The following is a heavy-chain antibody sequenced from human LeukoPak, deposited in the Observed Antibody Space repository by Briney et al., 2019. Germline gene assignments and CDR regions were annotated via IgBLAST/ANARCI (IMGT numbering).Heavy chain of an antibody. Sequence: SETLSLTCTVSGGSISSYYWSWIRQPPGKGLEWIAYIDYRGSTTYNPSLKSRVTISVDTSKNQFSLRLSSMTAADTALYYCAYSGSYGHLGYWGQGIPVTVSS. J-gene: IGHJ4*02. V-gene: IGHV4-59*08. CDR1: GGSISSYY. CDR2: IDYRGST. CDR3: AYSGSYGHLGY. D-gene: IGHD1-26*01.